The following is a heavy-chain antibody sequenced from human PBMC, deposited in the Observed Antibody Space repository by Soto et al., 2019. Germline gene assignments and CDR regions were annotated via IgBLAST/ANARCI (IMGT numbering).Heavy chain of an antibody. CDR1: GGSFSGYY. J-gene: IGHJ5*02. Sequence: PSETLSLTCAVYGGSFSGYYWSWIRQPPGKGLEWIGEINHSGSTNYNPSLKSRVTISVDTSKNQFSLKLSSVTAADTAVYYCARGGINCSSTSCYYNWFDPWGQGTLVTVSS. CDR2: INHSGST. CDR3: ARGGINCSSTSCYYNWFDP. V-gene: IGHV4-34*01. D-gene: IGHD2-2*01.